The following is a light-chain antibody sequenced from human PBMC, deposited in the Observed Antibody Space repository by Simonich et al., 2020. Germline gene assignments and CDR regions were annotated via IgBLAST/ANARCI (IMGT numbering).Light chain of an antibody. J-gene: IGKJ1*01. Sequence: DIVMTQSPDSLAVSLGERDTINCKPSQSVLYSSNNKNYLAWYQQKPGQPPKLLIYWASTRESGVPDRCSGSGSGTDFTLTISSMQAEDVAVYYCQQYYSTPLTFGQGTKVEIK. CDR3: QQYYSTPLT. V-gene: IGKV4-1*01. CDR2: WAS. CDR1: QSVLYSSNNKNY.